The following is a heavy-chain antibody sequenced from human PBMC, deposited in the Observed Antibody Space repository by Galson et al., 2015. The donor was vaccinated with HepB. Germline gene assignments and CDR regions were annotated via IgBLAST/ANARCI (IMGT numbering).Heavy chain of an antibody. CDR3: ARSDSSGWYWFDP. D-gene: IGHD6-19*01. Sequence: SVKVSCKASGYTFTGYYMHWVRQAPGQGLEWMGWINPNRGGTNYAQKFQGRVTMTRDTSISTAYMELSRLRSDDTAVYYCARSDSSGWYWFDPWGQGTLVTVSS. CDR2: INPNRGGT. CDR1: GYTFTGYY. J-gene: IGHJ5*02. V-gene: IGHV1-2*02.